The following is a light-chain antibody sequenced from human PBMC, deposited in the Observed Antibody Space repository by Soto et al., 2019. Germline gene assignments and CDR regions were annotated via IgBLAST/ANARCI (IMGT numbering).Light chain of an antibody. Sequence: DIQMTQSPSTLSASVGDRVTITCRASQSISSWVAWYQQKPGKGPKLLIYKASHLESGVPSRFSGSGSGTEFTLTISSLQPGDFATYYFQHYNTYPWTFGHGTQVDIK. J-gene: IGKJ1*01. CDR2: KAS. CDR1: QSISSW. CDR3: QHYNTYPWT. V-gene: IGKV1-5*03.